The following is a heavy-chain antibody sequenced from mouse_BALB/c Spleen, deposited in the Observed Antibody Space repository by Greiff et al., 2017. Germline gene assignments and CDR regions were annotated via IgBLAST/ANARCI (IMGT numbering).Heavy chain of an antibody. Sequence: DVMLVESGGGLVQPGGSRKLSCAASGFTFSSFGMHWVRQAPEKGLEWVAYISSGSSTIYYADTVKGRFTISRDNPKNTLFLQMTSLRSEDTAMYYCARASYGNYPYYYAMDYWGQGTSVTVSS. D-gene: IGHD2-10*01. V-gene: IGHV5-17*02. J-gene: IGHJ4*01. CDR1: GFTFSSFG. CDR3: ARASYGNYPYYYAMDY. CDR2: ISSGSSTI.